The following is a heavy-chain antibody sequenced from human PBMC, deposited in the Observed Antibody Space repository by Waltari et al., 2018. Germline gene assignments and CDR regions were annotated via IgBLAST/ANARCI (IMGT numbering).Heavy chain of an antibody. V-gene: IGHV1-2*02. CDR1: GLPFTGSY. CDR3: ARRIAARQGGYGMDV. D-gene: IGHD6-6*01. CDR2: INPNSGGT. Sequence: QVQLVQSGAEVKKPGASVKVSCKASGLPFTGSYMHWVRQAPGQGLEWMGWINPNSGGTNNAQKFQGRVTMTRDTSISTAYMELSRLRSDDTAVYYCARRIAARQGGYGMDVWGKGPRSPSPQ. J-gene: IGHJ6*01.